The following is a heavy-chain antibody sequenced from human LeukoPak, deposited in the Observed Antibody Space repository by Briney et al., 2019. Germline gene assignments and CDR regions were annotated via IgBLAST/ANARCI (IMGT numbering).Heavy chain of an antibody. CDR1: GFTFSSYW. V-gene: IGHV3-7*03. Sequence: GGSLRLSCAASGFTFSSYWMSWVRQAPGKGLEWVANIKQDGSEKYYVDSVKGRFTISRDNSKNTLYLQMNSLRAEDTAVYYCAKDARGITMIVVVIGGGEFDYWGQGTLVTVSS. CDR3: AKDARGITMIVVVIGGGEFDY. CDR2: IKQDGSEK. D-gene: IGHD3-22*01. J-gene: IGHJ4*02.